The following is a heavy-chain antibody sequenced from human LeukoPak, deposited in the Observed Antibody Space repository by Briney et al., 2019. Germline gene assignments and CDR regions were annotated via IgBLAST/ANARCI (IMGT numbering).Heavy chain of an antibody. CDR3: AKAPGRHKLDFWTGEHFDY. CDR2: ISGSSGST. J-gene: IGHJ4*02. V-gene: IGHV3-23*01. CDR1: GFIFSNYA. Sequence: GGSLRLSCAASGFIFSNYAMSWVRQAPGKGLEWVCTISGSSGSTYYADTVKGRFTISRDMSKDTLYLQMNSLRAEDTAVYYCAKAPGRHKLDFWTGEHFDYWGQGALVTVSS. D-gene: IGHD3/OR15-3a*01.